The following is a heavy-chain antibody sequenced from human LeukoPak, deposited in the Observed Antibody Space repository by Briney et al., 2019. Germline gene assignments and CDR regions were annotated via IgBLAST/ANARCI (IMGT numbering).Heavy chain of an antibody. Sequence: PGRSLRLFCAASAFTFSTYWMRWVRQAPGKGLEWVSRIKTDGSIKSSADGVKGQYTISRDNAKNTLYLQMDSLRPEDTAVYHCVRADGRSYGLFDSWGRGTLVIVSS. J-gene: IGHJ4*02. V-gene: IGHV3-74*01. CDR1: AFTFSTYW. CDR2: IKTDGSIK. CDR3: VRADGRSYGLFDS. D-gene: IGHD5-18*01.